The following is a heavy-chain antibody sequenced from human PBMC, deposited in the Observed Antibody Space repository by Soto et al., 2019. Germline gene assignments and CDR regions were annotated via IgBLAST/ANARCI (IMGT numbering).Heavy chain of an antibody. CDR1: GGSISSYY. Sequence: QVQLQESGPGLVKPSETLSLTCTVSGGSISSYYWSWIRQPPGKGLEWIGYIYYSGDTNDNPPLKRRVHQPVDTSKNQSPLKPSSMTAADAAVYYCARDVQVPRRYGSDVWGQGTTVTVPS. D-gene: IGHD4-17*01. CDR3: ARDVQVPRRYGSDV. CDR2: IYYSGDT. V-gene: IGHV4-59*12. J-gene: IGHJ6*02.